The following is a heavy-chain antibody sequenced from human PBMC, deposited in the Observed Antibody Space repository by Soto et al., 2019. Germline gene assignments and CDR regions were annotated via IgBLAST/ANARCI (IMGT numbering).Heavy chain of an antibody. CDR3: ARGQEGIVATH. V-gene: IGHV4-34*01. D-gene: IGHD5-12*01. CDR2: IKDGGVT. J-gene: IGHJ4*02. Sequence: QVHLQQWGAGLLKPSETLSLTCAVNGGSLTGYYWSWIRQPPGKGLEWIGEIKDGGVTNYSPSLKGRVTTSADTSKKQFALKLNSVAAADTAVYYCARGQEGIVATHWDQGTLVTVSS. CDR1: GGSLTGYY.